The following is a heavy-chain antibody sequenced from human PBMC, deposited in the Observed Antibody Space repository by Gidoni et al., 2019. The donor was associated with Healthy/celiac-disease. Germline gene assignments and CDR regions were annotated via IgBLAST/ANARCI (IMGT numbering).Heavy chain of an antibody. CDR1: GGSLSSGDYS. CDR2: IYYSGST. CDR3: ARGGVFEGWFDP. Sequence: QVQLQESGPGLVKPSQTLSLTCTVPGGSLSSGDYSWSWIRQPPGKGLEWIGYIYYSGSTYYNPSLKSRVTISVDTSKNQFSLKLSSVTAADTAVYYCARGGVFEGWFDPWGQGTLVTVSS. V-gene: IGHV4-30-4*01. D-gene: IGHD3-10*02. J-gene: IGHJ5*02.